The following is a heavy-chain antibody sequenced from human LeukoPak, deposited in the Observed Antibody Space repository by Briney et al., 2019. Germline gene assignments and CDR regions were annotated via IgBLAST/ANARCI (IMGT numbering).Heavy chain of an antibody. D-gene: IGHD2-2*02. J-gene: IGHJ5*02. Sequence: GGSLRLSCAASGFTFSSYATSWVRQAPGKGLEWVSAISGSGGSTYYADSVKGRFTISRDNSKNTLYLQMNSLRAEDTAVYYCARPGTEAVVPAAISSSWFDPWGQGTLVTVSS. CDR3: ARPGTEAVVPAAISSSWFDP. CDR2: ISGSGGST. V-gene: IGHV3-23*01. CDR1: GFTFSSYA.